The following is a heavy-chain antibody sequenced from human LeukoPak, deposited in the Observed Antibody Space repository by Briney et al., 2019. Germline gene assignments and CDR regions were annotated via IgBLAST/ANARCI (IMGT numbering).Heavy chain of an antibody. V-gene: IGHV3-48*01. Sequence: GGSLRLSCAASGFTFSSYSLNWVRQAPGKGLDWVSYISSSSSTIYYADSVKGRFTISRDNAKNSLYLQMNSLRGDDPAVYYCAKDFYTFGYYYYMDVWGKGTTVTVSS. CDR3: AKDFYTFGYYYYMDV. CDR1: GFTFSSYS. D-gene: IGHD2-2*02. J-gene: IGHJ6*03. CDR2: ISSSSSTI.